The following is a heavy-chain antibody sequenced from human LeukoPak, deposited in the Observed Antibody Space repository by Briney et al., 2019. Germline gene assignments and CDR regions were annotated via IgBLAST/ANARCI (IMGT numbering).Heavy chain of an antibody. J-gene: IGHJ4*02. CDR1: GITFSSYN. V-gene: IGHV3-21*01. D-gene: IGHD3-22*01. CDR2: ISSSSSYI. Sequence: GGSLRLSCAASGITFSSYNMYWVRQAPGKGLEWVSSISSSSSYIYYADSVKGRFTISRDNAKNSLYLQMNSLRAEDTAVYYCGTRGYSEYYFDYWGQGTLVTVSS. CDR3: GTRGYSEYYFDY.